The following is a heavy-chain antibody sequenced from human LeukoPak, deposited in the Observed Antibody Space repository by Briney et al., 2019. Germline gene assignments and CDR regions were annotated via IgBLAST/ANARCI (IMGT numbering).Heavy chain of an antibody. CDR3: ARGDPGQRKYYSNWFDP. D-gene: IGHD3-10*01. CDR2: IKQDGSEK. CDR1: GFTFSSYW. J-gene: IGHJ5*02. Sequence: GSLRLSCAASGFTFSSYWMSWVRQAPGKGLEWLANIKQDGSEKYYVDSVKGRFTISRDNAKNSLYLQMNSLRAEDTAVYYCARGDPGQRKYYSNWFDPWGQGTLVTVSS. V-gene: IGHV3-7*03.